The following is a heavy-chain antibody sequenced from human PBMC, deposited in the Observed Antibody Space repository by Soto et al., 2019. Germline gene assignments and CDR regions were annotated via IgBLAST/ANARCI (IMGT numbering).Heavy chain of an antibody. CDR1: GGSISSYY. V-gene: IGHV4-59*08. Sequence: PSETLSLTCTVSGGSISSYYWSWIRQPPGKGLEWIGYIYYSGSTNYNPSLKSRVTISVDTSKNQFSLKLSSVTAADTAVYYCARLGAYYQSPDPRGHGLLVTV. D-gene: IGHD1-26*01. CDR3: ARLGAYYQSPDP. J-gene: IGHJ5*02. CDR2: IYYSGST.